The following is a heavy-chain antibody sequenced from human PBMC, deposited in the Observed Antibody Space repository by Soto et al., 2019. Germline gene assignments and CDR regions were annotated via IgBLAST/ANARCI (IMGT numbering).Heavy chain of an antibody. CDR3: ARDLPFHYYDSSGRYATTQLDP. D-gene: IGHD3-22*01. CDR1: GGSISSYY. Sequence: SETLSLTCTVSGGSISSYYWSWIRQPAGKGLEWIGRIHTSGRTNYNPSLKSRVTRSVDTSKNQFSLTLSSVTAEDPAVYYCARDLPFHYYDSSGRYATTQLDPWGQGTLVTVSS. V-gene: IGHV4-4*07. J-gene: IGHJ5*01. CDR2: IHTSGRT.